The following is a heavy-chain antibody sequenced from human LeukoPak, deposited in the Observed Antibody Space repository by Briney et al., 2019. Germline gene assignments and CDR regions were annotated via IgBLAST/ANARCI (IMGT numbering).Heavy chain of an antibody. CDR2: INHTGST. CDR1: GGSFSGYY. CDR3: ARQCGDGYRNWFDP. Sequence: PSETLSLTCAVYGGSFSGYYWSWIRQPPGEGLEWVGQINHTGSTNYNPSLTSRATIPEDTAKNRISLTLSSVTAADTAVYWCARQCGDGYRNWFDPWGQGTLVSVPS. V-gene: IGHV4-34*01. D-gene: IGHD5-24*01. J-gene: IGHJ5*02.